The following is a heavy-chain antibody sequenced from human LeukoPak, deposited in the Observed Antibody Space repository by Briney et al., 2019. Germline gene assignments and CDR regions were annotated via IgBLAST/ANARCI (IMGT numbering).Heavy chain of an antibody. CDR3: ARGLKGRITMVRGVILFDY. CDR1: GGSFSGYY. Sequence: ASETLSLTCAVYGGSFSGYYWSWIRQPPGKGLEWIGEINHSGSTNYNPSLKSRVTISVDKSKNQFSLKLSSVTAADTAVYYCARGLKGRITMVRGVILFDYWGQGTLVTVSS. V-gene: IGHV4-34*01. CDR2: INHSGST. J-gene: IGHJ4*02. D-gene: IGHD3-10*01.